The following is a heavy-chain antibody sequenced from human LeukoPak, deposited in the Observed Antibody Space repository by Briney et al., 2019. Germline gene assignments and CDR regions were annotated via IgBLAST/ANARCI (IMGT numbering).Heavy chain of an antibody. CDR1: GFTFTSYA. J-gene: IGHJ4*02. CDR3: AKVDYDFWSGYYKYYFDY. CDR2: ISGSGGST. D-gene: IGHD3-3*01. Sequence: GGSLRLSCAASGFTFTSYAMSWVRQAPGKGLEWASAISGSGGSTYYADSVKGRFTISRDNSKNTLYLQMNSLRAEDTAVYYCAKVDYDFWSGYYKYYFDYWGQGTLVTVSS. V-gene: IGHV3-23*01.